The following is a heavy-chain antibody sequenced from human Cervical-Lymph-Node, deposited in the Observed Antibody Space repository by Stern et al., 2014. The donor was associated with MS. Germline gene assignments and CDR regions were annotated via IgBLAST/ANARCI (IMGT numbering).Heavy chain of an antibody. CDR3: ARQRYFDY. V-gene: IGHV5-51*01. CDR1: GYTFTSYW. J-gene: IGHJ4*02. Sequence: EVHLVESGPEVKRPAESLKISCQASGYTFTSYWIGWVRQMPGKGLEWIAIIFPGGSDIRYSPSFQGQVTISADKSSSTAYLQWNNLKASDTAIYYCARQRYFDYWGQGTLVTVSS. CDR2: IFPGGSDI.